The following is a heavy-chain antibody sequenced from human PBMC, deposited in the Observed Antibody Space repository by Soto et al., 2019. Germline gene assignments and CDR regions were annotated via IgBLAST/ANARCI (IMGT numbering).Heavy chain of an antibody. CDR3: ARPHIAGGSYTDAFDI. Sequence: GESLKISCKGSGYSFTSYWIGWVRQMPGKGLEWMGIIYPGDSDTRYSPSFQGQVTISADKSISTAYLQWSSLKASDTAMYYCARPHIAGGSYTDAFDIWGQGTMVTVSS. D-gene: IGHD1-26*01. CDR1: GYSFTSYW. V-gene: IGHV5-51*01. CDR2: IYPGDSDT. J-gene: IGHJ3*02.